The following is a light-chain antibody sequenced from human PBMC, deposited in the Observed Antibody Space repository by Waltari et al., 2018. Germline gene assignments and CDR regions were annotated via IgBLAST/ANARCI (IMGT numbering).Light chain of an antibody. CDR1: QSVRNY. Sequence: DIVLTQSPATLSLSPGERATLSCRASQSVRNYLAWYQQRPGQCPRLLIYDASNRATGIPARFSGSGSGTEFTLTISSLEPEDFAIYYWQQRSSWPPAITFGQGTRLEIK. CDR3: QQRSSWPPAIT. J-gene: IGKJ5*01. CDR2: DAS. V-gene: IGKV3-11*01.